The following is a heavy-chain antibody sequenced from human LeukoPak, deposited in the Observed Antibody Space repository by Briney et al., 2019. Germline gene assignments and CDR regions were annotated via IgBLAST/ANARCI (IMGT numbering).Heavy chain of an antibody. V-gene: IGHV1-2*02. D-gene: IGHD3-10*01. CDR3: ARDRPYYGSGSYGYYYMDV. J-gene: IGHJ6*03. CDR2: INPNSGGT. CDR1: GYTFTGYY. Sequence: ASVTVSCKASGYTFTGYYMHWVRQAPGQGLEWMGWINPNSGGTNYAQKFQGRVTMTRDTSISTAYMELSRLRSDDTAVYYCARDRPYYGSGSYGYYYMDVWGKGTTVTISS.